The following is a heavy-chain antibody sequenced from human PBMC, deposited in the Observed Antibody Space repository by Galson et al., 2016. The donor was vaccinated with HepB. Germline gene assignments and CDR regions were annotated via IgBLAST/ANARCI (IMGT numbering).Heavy chain of an antibody. J-gene: IGHJ2*01. CDR2: VVVGSGHT. Sequence: SVKVSCKASGFTFTRTAVQWVRQASGQRLEWIGRVVVGSGHTSYAQKFQERVTITKDMSTSTAYMELSSLRSEDTAMYYCAADLVRGADYWYFDLWGRGALVTVSS. CDR1: GFTFTRTA. V-gene: IGHV1-58*01. CDR3: AADLVRGADYWYFDL. D-gene: IGHD1-26*01.